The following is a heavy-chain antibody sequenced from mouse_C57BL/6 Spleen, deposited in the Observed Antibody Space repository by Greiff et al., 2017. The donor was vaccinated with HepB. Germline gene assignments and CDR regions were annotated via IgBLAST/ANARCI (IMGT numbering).Heavy chain of an antibody. D-gene: IGHD4-1*01. CDR1: GYPFTNYL. J-gene: IGHJ4*01. V-gene: IGHV1-54*01. CDR2: INPGSGGT. Sequence: VQLQQSGAELVRPGTSVKVSCKASGYPFTNYLIEWVKQRPGQGLEWIGVINPGSGGTNYNEKFKGKATLTADKSSSTAYMQLSSLTSEDSAVYYCAREGTGPHYYAMDYWGQGTSVTVSS. CDR3: AREGTGPHYYAMDY.